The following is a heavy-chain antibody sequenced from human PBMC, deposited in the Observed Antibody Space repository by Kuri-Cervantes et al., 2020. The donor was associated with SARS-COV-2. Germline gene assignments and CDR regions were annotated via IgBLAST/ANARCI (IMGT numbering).Heavy chain of an antibody. CDR3: ARAYSSGWYYYYGMDV. V-gene: IGHV3-33*08. CDR1: GFSFRRKA. Sequence: GESLKISCAAPGFSFRRKAKRCVRQAPGKGLEWVAVIWYDGSNKYYADSVKGRFTISRDNSKNTLYLQMNSLRAEDTAVYYCARAYSSGWYYYYGMDVWGQGTTVTVSS. D-gene: IGHD6-19*01. J-gene: IGHJ6*02. CDR2: IWYDGSNK.